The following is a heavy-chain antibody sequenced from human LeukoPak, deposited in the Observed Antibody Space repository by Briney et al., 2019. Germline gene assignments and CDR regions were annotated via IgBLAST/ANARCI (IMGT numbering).Heavy chain of an antibody. CDR1: GFRFNTFW. D-gene: IGHD4/OR15-4a*01. CDR2: IKQDGNEK. Sequence: GGSLRLSCAATGFRFNTFWMSWVRQAPGKGLEWVANIKQDGNEKYYADSVKGRFTISRDNGKNSLDLQMNSLRADDTAFYYCARDTLGEGEDANYAVYYFDYWGQGTVVTVSS. V-gene: IGHV3-7*01. J-gene: IGHJ4*02. CDR3: ARDTLGEGEDANYAVYYFDY.